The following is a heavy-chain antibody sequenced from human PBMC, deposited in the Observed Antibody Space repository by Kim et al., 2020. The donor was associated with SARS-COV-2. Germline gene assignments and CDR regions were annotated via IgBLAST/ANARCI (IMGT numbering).Heavy chain of an antibody. Sequence: TYSADSVKGRFTTSRDNSKNTLYLKMNSLRAEDTAVYYGAKVGSGYYFDYWGQGTLVTVSS. CDR2: T. CDR3: AKVGSGYYFDY. J-gene: IGHJ4*02. V-gene: IGHV3-23*01. D-gene: IGHD6-25*01.